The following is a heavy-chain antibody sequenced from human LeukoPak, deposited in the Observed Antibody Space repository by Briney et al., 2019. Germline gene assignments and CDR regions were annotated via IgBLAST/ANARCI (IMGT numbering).Heavy chain of an antibody. CDR2: LSPLLTT. J-gene: IGHJ5*02. CDR3: ARDREVAARPGGWFDP. Sequence: GASVRVSCKASGGNIDNFATSWVRQAPGQGLEWMGGLSPLLTTYAQKFRGRVTISADESTNTVYMDLSTLTSEDTAVYFCARDREVAARPGGWFDPWGQGTQVTVSS. D-gene: IGHD6-6*01. CDR1: GGNIDNFA. V-gene: IGHV1-69*10.